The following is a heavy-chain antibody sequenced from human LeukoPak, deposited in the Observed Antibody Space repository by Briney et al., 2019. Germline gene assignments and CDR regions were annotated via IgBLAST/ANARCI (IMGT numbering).Heavy chain of an antibody. CDR1: GGSISSYY. V-gene: IGHV4-4*09. D-gene: IGHD3-3*01. Sequence: PSETLSLTCTVSGGSISSYYWSWIRQPPGKGLEWIGYIYAGGSTNYNPSLKSRVTISVDTSKNQFSLKLSSVTAADTAVYYCARGGYDFWSGFYILGYWGQGTLVTVSS. CDR3: ARGGYDFWSGFYILGY. CDR2: IYAGGST. J-gene: IGHJ4*02.